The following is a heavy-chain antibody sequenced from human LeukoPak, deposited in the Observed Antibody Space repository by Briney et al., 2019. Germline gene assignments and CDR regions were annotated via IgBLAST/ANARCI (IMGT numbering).Heavy chain of an antibody. D-gene: IGHD3-3*01. CDR3: ARGLRFLEWLFFY. V-gene: IGHV1-69*13. Sequence: ASVTVSCKASGGTFSSYAISWVRQAPGQGLEWIGGIIPIFGTANYAQKFQGRVTITADESTSTAYMELSSLRSEDTAVYYCARGLRFLEWLFFYWGQGTLVTVSS. J-gene: IGHJ4*02. CDR1: GGTFSSYA. CDR2: IIPIFGTA.